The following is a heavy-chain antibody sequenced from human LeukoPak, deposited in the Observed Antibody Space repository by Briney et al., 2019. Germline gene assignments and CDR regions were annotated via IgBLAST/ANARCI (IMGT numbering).Heavy chain of an antibody. Sequence: GASVTVSCTASGNTFTIYAMHWVRQAPGQRLEWMGWINAGNGNTKYSQEFQGRVTITRDTSASTAYMELGSLRSEDMAVYYCARGMVLHSGYRDYWMYMDYWGQGTLVTVSS. D-gene: IGHD5-12*01. J-gene: IGHJ4*02. CDR3: ARGMVLHSGYRDYWMYMDY. CDR2: INAGNGNT. V-gene: IGHV1-3*03. CDR1: GNTFTIYA.